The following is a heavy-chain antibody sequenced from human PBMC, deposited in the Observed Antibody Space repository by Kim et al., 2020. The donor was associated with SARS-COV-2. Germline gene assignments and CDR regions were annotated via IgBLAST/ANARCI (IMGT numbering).Heavy chain of an antibody. V-gene: IGHV3-23*01. D-gene: IGHD6-19*01. CDR2: ISGSGGST. CDR3: AKDKVSSGWYPRWFDP. Sequence: GGSLRLSCAASGFTFSSYAMSWVRQAPGKGLEWVSAISGSGGSTYYADSVKGRFTISRDNSNNTLYLQMNSLRAEDTAVYYCAKDKVSSGWYPRWFDPWGQGTLVTVSS. CDR1: GFTFSSYA. J-gene: IGHJ5*02.